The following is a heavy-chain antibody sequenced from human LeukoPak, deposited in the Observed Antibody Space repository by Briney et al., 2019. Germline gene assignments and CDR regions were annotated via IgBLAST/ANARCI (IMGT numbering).Heavy chain of an antibody. J-gene: IGHJ6*03. Sequence: EASVKVSCKASGGTFSSYAISWVRQAPGQGLEWMEGIIPIFGTANYAQKFQGRVTITADESTSTAYMELRSLRSEDTAVYYCARGRVVSYYYYYMDVWGKGTTVTVSS. CDR3: ARGRVVSYYYYYMDV. CDR2: IIPIFGTA. CDR1: GGTFSSYA. D-gene: IGHD2-2*01. V-gene: IGHV1-69*13.